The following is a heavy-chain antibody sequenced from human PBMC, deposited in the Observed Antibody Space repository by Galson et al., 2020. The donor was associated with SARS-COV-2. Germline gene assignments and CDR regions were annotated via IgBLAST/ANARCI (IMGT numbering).Heavy chain of an antibody. D-gene: IGHD3-3*01. CDR1: GFSLNNFC. CDR2: ISYEGSKK. V-gene: IGHV3-30*18. CDR3: AKFRDFFDFRSGYYTMDT. J-gene: IGHJ6*02. Sequence: GESLKLPCVAGGFSLNNFCMHWVRQAPGKGLEWVALISYEGSKKYYPDSVKHRFTISKDNARNTLYLSMNSLRREDTAVYYCAKFRDFFDFRSGYYTMDTWGLGTTVTVSS.